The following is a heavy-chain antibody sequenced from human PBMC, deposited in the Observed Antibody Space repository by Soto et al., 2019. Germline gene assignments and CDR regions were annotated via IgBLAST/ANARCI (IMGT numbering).Heavy chain of an antibody. CDR3: ARVSGIYYYGMDV. V-gene: IGHV4-34*01. CDR2: INHSGST. CDR1: SRSFSGYY. Sequence: SETLSLTCAVYSRSFSGYYWSWIRQPPGKGLEWIGEINHSGSTNYNPSLKSRVTISVDTSKNQVSLKLSSVTAADTAVYYCARVSGIYYYGMDVWGQGTTVT. J-gene: IGHJ6*02. D-gene: IGHD3-10*01.